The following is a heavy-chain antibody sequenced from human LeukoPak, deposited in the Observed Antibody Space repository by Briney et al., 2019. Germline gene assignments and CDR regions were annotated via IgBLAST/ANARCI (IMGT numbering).Heavy chain of an antibody. CDR2: MNIDGSEK. D-gene: IGHD1-26*01. J-gene: IGHJ3*02. CDR3: ALVGATTFAFDI. CDR1: GFTFSNYW. Sequence: GGSLRLSCAASGFTFSNYWMGWVRQAPGKRPEWVANMNIDGSEKYYVDSVKGRFTISRDNAKNSLYLQMNSLRAEDTAVYYCALVGATTFAFDIWGQGTMVTVSS. V-gene: IGHV3-7*03.